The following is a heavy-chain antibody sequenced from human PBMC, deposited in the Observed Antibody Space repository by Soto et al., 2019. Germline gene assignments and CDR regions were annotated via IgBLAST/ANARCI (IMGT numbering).Heavy chain of an antibody. D-gene: IGHD6-6*01. Sequence: GGSLRLSCAASGFTFSNAWMSWVRQAPGKGLEWVGRIKSKTDGGTTDYAAPVKGRFTIARDDSKNTLYLQMNSLKTEDTSVYYCTTDKGIAARTDAIDIWGQGTTVTVSS. CDR3: TTDKGIAARTDAIDI. V-gene: IGHV3-15*01. J-gene: IGHJ3*02. CDR1: GFTFSNAW. CDR2: IKSKTDGGTT.